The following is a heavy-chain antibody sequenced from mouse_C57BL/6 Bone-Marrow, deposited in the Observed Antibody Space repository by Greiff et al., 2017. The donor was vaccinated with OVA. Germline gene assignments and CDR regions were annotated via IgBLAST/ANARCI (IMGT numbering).Heavy chain of an antibody. CDR1: GYAFSSSW. CDR2: IYPGAGDT. CDR3: ARGKELWYWRYFDV. Sequence: VQLQQSGPELVKPGASVKISCKASGYAFSSSWMNWVKQRPGKGLEWIGRIYPGAGDTNYNGKFTGKGTLTADKSYSTAYMQLSSLTSEDSAVYFCARGKELWYWRYFDVWGTGTTVTVSA. D-gene: IGHD2-1*01. J-gene: IGHJ1*03. V-gene: IGHV1-82*01.